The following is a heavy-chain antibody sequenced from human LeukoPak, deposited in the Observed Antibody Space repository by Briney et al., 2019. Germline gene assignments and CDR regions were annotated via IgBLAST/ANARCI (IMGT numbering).Heavy chain of an antibody. CDR2: IYTSGST. Sequence: PSETLSLTCTVSGGSISSYYWSWIRQPAGKGLEWIGRIYTSGSTNYNPSLKSRVTISVDTSKNQFSLKLSSVTAADTAVYYCARDFQAYGSGSYYKLAYYYFDYWGQGTLVTVSS. D-gene: IGHD3-10*01. V-gene: IGHV4-4*07. J-gene: IGHJ4*02. CDR3: ARDFQAYGSGSYYKLAYYYFDY. CDR1: GGSISSYY.